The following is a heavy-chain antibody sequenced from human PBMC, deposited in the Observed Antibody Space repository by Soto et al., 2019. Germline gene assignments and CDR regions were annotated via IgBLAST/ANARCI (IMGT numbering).Heavy chain of an antibody. CDR2: ISNRGDT. J-gene: IGHJ3*02. CDR3: AREPRYCRGGSCSITGDAYDI. Sequence: GGSLRLSCAASGFTFSSYWMSWVRQAPGKGLEWVSVISNRGDTHYADSVRGRFSLSRDISDNTLHLQMNNLRVEDTAVYYCAREPRYCRGGSCSITGDAYDIWGQGTMVTVSS. V-gene: IGHV3-66*01. D-gene: IGHD2-15*01. CDR1: GFTFSSYW.